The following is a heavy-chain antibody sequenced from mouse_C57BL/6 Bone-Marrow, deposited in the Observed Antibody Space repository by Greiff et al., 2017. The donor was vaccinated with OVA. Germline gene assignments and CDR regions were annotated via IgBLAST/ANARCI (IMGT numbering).Heavy chain of an antibody. Sequence: QVQLQQSGPELVKPGASVKISCKASGYSFTSYYIHWVKQRPGQGLEWIGWIYPGSGNTKYNEKFKGKATLTADTSSSTAYMQLSSLTSEDSAVYCCARSGLGRGYYFDYWGQGTTLTVSS. J-gene: IGHJ2*01. CDR3: ARSGLGRGYYFDY. V-gene: IGHV1-66*01. D-gene: IGHD3-1*01. CDR2: IYPGSGNT. CDR1: GYSFTSYY.